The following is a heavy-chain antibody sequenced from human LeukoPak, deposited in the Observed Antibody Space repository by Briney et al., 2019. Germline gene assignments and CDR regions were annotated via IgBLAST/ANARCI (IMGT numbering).Heavy chain of an antibody. CDR1: GFTFSSSA. Sequence: GGSLRLSCSASGFTFSSSAMSWVRQAPGKGLEWVSAIGTSGDRTFYADSVQGRFTISRDNSKNTLYLQMNSLRAEDTAVDYCARDRPYFDYWGQGTLVTVSS. J-gene: IGHJ4*02. V-gene: IGHV3-23*01. CDR3: ARDRPYFDY. CDR2: IGTSGDRT.